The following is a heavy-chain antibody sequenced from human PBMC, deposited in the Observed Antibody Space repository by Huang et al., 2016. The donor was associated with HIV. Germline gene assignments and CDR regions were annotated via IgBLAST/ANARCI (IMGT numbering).Heavy chain of an antibody. CDR2: IRNDGMKK. CDR1: GFILSNYG. D-gene: IGHD3-22*01. CDR3: ARGDYYDSSGYHPGYFDY. Sequence: VQLIESGGGVVQPGKSLRLSCATSGFILSNYGMHWVRQAPGKGLKWGAFIRNDGMKKNYADSVRGRFTVGRDNGNNTLCLQMRSLGVDDTAVYYCARGDYYDSSGYHPGYFDYWGQGILVTVSS. J-gene: IGHJ4*02. V-gene: IGHV3-33*04.